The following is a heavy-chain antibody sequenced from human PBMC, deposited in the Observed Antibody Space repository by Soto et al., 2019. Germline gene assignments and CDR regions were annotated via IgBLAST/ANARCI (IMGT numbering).Heavy chain of an antibody. J-gene: IGHJ4*02. CDR1: GFTFDDYA. V-gene: IGHV3-23*01. CDR2: ISGSGGST. D-gene: IGHD3-22*01. Sequence: GGPLRLSCAASGFTFDDYAMSWVRQAPGKGLEWVSAISGSGGSTYYADSVKGRFTISTDNSKNTLYLQMNSLRAEDTAVYYCAKHTPSLYYYDSSGYPKPLDYWGQGTLVTVSS. CDR3: AKHTPSLYYYDSSGYPKPLDY.